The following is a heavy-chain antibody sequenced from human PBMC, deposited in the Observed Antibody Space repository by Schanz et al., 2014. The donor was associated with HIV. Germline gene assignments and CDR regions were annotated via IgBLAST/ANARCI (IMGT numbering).Heavy chain of an antibody. CDR3: ARDLHDYGDARTDY. CDR1: GSTFSSYW. Sequence: EVQLVESGGGLVQPGGSLRLSCAASGSTFSSYWMHWVRQAPGKGLVWISAVRHDGGATYYADSVKGRFTISRDNAKNSLHLQMSRLGAEDTAVYYCARDLHDYGDARTDYWGQGILVTVS. V-gene: IGHV3-74*01. D-gene: IGHD4-17*01. CDR2: VRHDGGAT. J-gene: IGHJ4*02.